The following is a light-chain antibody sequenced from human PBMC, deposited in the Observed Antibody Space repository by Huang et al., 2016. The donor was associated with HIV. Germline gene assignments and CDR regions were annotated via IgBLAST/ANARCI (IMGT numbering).Light chain of an antibody. CDR3: QHYDNLRT. CDR2: DAS. CDR1: QDISNY. V-gene: IGKV1-33*01. J-gene: IGKJ1*01. Sequence: DIQMTQSPSSLSASVGDRVTITCQASQDISNYLNWYQQKPGKAPKLLIYDASNLETGGSSRFSVSGSGTDFTFTINSLQPEDIATYYCQHYDNLRTFGQGTKVEIK.